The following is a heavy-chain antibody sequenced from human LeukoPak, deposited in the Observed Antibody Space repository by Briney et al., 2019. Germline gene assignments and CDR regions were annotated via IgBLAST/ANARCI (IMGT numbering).Heavy chain of an antibody. D-gene: IGHD3-22*01. J-gene: IGHJ4*02. Sequence: GASVKVSCKASGYTFTSYYMHWVRQAPGQGLEWMGIINPSGGSTTYAQKFQGRVTMTRDTSTSTAYMELRSLRSDDTAVYYCARGSPPRVYYDRSGYYSYYFDYWGQGTLVTVSS. CDR3: ARGSPPRVYYDRSGYYSYYFDY. CDR2: INPSGGST. CDR1: GYTFTSYY. V-gene: IGHV1-46*01.